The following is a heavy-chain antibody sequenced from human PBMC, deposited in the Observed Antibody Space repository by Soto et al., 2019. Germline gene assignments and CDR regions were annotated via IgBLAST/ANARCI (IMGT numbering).Heavy chain of an antibody. J-gene: IGHJ4*02. CDR1: EFTFSSYA. CDR2: IAYDGSNK. Sequence: GGSLRLSCAASEFTFSSYAMHWVRQAPGKGLEWVAVIAYDGSNKYYADTVKGRFTISRENSKKTLYLQMNSLRVEDTAIYYCARESGNGYNWNYYFDYWGQGTLVTVSS. V-gene: IGHV3-30-3*01. D-gene: IGHD1-1*01. CDR3: ARESGNGYNWNYYFDY.